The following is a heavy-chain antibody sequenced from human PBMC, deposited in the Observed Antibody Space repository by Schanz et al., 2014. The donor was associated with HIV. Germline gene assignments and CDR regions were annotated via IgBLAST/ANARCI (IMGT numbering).Heavy chain of an antibody. J-gene: IGHJ3*01. CDR3: RVFMYSFDV. CDR2: ITPDGSVT. V-gene: IGHV3-74*01. Sequence: EVQLVESGGGLVQPGGSLRLSCVTSGFTFGTKWMYWVRQGPGKGLAWVSYITPDGSVTYADSVKGRFTTSRDSSKNTLYLQMNSLIVEDTATYYCRVFMYSFDVWGQGTMVTVSS. D-gene: IGHD2-8*01. CDR1: GFTFGTKW.